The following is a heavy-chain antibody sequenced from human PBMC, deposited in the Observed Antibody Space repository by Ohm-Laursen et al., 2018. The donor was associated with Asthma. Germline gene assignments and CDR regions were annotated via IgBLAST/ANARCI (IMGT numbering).Heavy chain of an antibody. D-gene: IGHD2-2*01. CDR1: GFTFSDYG. V-gene: IGHV3-30*03. CDR3: ARRSKICYDTSHCFFDY. Sequence: SLRLSCAASGFTFSDYGMHWVRQAPGKGLEWVAIISSDGSNKFHAESVKGRITPSRDNSKNTLYLEMNSLRAEDTAVYYRARRSKICYDTSHCFFDYWGQGTLVTVSS. J-gene: IGHJ4*02. CDR2: ISSDGSNK.